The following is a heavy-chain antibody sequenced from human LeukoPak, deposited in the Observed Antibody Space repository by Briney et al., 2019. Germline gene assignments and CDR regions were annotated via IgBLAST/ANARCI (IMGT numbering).Heavy chain of an antibody. D-gene: IGHD2-2*01. Sequence: SETLSLTCTVSGGSISSYYWSWIRQPPGKGLEWIGYIYYSGSTNYNPSLKSRVTISVDTSKNQFPLKLSSVTAADTAVYYCARGQPGILDYWGQGTLVTVSS. V-gene: IGHV4-59*01. CDR1: GGSISSYY. CDR2: IYYSGST. CDR3: ARGQPGILDY. J-gene: IGHJ4*02.